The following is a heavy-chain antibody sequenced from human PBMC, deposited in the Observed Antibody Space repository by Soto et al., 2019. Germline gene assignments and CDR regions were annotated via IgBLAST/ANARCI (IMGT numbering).Heavy chain of an antibody. Sequence: QPGGSLRLSCAASGFTFSSYAMSWVRQAPGKGLEWVSAISGSGGSTYYADSVKGRFTISRDNSKNTLYLQMNSLRAEDTAVYYCAKDLSSGSYWPGENWFDPWGQGTLVTVSS. V-gene: IGHV3-23*01. CDR3: AKDLSSGSYWPGENWFDP. D-gene: IGHD1-26*01. J-gene: IGHJ5*02. CDR2: ISGSGGST. CDR1: GFTFSSYA.